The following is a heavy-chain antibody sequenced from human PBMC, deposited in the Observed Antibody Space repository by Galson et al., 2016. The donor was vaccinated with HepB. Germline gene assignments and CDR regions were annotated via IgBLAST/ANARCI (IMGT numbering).Heavy chain of an antibody. J-gene: IGHJ3*02. CDR3: ATDASVWFGELSGGVSFDI. Sequence: SVKVSCKVSGYTLTELSMHWVRQAPGKGLEWMGRFDPEDGEAIYAQKFQGRVTMTENTSTDTAYMELSSLRSEDMAVYYCATDASVWFGELSGGVSFDIWGQGTMVTVSS. CDR2: FDPEDGEA. D-gene: IGHD3-10*01. CDR1: GYTLTELS. V-gene: IGHV1-24*01.